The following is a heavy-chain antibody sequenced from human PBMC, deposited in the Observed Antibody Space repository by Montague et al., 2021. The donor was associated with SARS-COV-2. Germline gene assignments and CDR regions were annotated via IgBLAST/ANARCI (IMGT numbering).Heavy chain of an antibody. V-gene: IGHV4-31*03. Sequence: TLSLTCTVSGGSISSGGYYWSWIRQHPGKGLEWIGYIYYSGSTYYNPSLKSRVTISVDTSKNQFSLKLSSVTAADTAVYYCARLWGYYDSSGYPVGAFDIWGQGTMVTVSS. D-gene: IGHD3-22*01. CDR1: GGSISSGGYY. CDR2: IYYSGST. J-gene: IGHJ3*02. CDR3: ARLWGYYDSSGYPVGAFDI.